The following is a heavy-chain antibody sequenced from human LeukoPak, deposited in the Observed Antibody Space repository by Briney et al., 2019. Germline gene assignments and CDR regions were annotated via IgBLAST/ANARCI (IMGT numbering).Heavy chain of an antibody. J-gene: IGHJ4*02. D-gene: IGHD2-2*01. CDR2: IYYSGST. CDR3: ARDSAMAY. V-gene: IGHV4-59*01. CDR1: GGSIGSYY. Sequence: PSETLSLTCTVSGGSIGSYYWSWIRQPPGKGLEWIGYIYYSGSTNYNPSLKSRVTISVDTSKNQFSLKLSSVTAADTAVYYCARDSAMAYWGQGTLVTVSS.